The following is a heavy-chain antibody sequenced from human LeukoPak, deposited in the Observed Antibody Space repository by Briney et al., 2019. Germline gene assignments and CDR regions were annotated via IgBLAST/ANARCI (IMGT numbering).Heavy chain of an antibody. CDR2: ISGGGGTT. Sequence: PGGSLSLSCAASGFTFSSDAMSWVRQAPGKGLEWVSVISGGGGTTYYSDSVKGRFTISRDNSKNTLYLQMNSLRAEDTAVYYCAKNIVVVVAADFDYWGQGTLVTVSS. V-gene: IGHV3-23*01. J-gene: IGHJ4*02. D-gene: IGHD2-15*01. CDR1: GFTFSSDA. CDR3: AKNIVVVVAADFDY.